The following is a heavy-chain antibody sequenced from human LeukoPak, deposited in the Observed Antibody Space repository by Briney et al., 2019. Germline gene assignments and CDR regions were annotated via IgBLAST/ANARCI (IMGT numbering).Heavy chain of an antibody. CDR1: GYTFTSYG. V-gene: IGHV1-18*01. CDR2: ISAYNGNT. Sequence: GASVKVSCKASGYTFTSYGISWVRQAPGQGLEWMGWISAYNGNTNYAQKLQGRVTMTRDTSTSTVYMELSSLRSEDTAVYYCTMWITKWGDAFDIWGQGTMVTVSS. J-gene: IGHJ3*02. D-gene: IGHD7-27*01. CDR3: TMWITKWGDAFDI.